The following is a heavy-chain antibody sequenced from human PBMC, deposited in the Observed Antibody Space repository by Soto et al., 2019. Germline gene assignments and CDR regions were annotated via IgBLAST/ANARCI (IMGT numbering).Heavy chain of an antibody. CDR3: ARDCSSTSCYAVD. D-gene: IGHD2-2*01. V-gene: IGHV1-58*01. CDR1: GFTFTSSA. CDR2: IVVGSGNT. J-gene: IGHJ4*02. Sequence: SVKVSCKASGFTFTSSAVQWVRQARGQRLEWIGWIVVGSGNTNYAQKFQERVTITRDMSTSTAYMELSSLRSEDTAVYYCARDCSSTSCYAVDWGQGTLVTVSS.